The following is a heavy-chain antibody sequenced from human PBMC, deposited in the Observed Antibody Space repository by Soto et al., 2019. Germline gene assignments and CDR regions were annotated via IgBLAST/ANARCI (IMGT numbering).Heavy chain of an antibody. CDR3: ASENYYDSSGYPPAFDY. CDR2: ISSSSSYI. D-gene: IGHD3-22*01. CDR1: GFTFSSYS. J-gene: IGHJ4*02. Sequence: LRLSCAASGFTFSSYSMNWVRQAPGKGLEWVSSISSSSSYIYYADSVKGRFTISRDNAKNSLYLQMNSLRAEDTAVYYCASENYYDSSGYPPAFDYWGQGTLVTVSS. V-gene: IGHV3-21*01.